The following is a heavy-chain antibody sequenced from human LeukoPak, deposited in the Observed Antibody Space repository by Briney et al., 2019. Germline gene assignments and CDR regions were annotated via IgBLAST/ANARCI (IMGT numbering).Heavy chain of an antibody. J-gene: IGHJ4*02. V-gene: IGHV4-34*09. CDR1: GGSFCGYY. CDR2: IYYSGST. Sequence: SETLSLTCAVYGGSFCGYYWSWIRQPPGKGLEWVGYIYYSGSTYYNPSLKSRVTISVDTSKNQFSLKLSSVTAADTAVYYCARHKEWLTFDYWGQGTLVTVSS. CDR3: ARHKEWLTFDY. D-gene: IGHD5-12*01.